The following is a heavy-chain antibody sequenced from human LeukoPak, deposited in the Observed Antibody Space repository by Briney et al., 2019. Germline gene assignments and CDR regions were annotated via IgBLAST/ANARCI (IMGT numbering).Heavy chain of an antibody. J-gene: IGHJ4*02. CDR2: ISYDGSNK. CDR1: GFTFSSYG. CDR3: ARGWLYGSGSTFDY. V-gene: IGHV3-30*03. Sequence: GGSLRLSCAASGFTFSSYGMHWVRQAPGKGLEWVAVISYDGSNKYYADSVKGRFTISRDNSKNTLYLQMNSLRAEDTAVYYCARGWLYGSGSTFDYWGQGTLVTVSS. D-gene: IGHD3-10*01.